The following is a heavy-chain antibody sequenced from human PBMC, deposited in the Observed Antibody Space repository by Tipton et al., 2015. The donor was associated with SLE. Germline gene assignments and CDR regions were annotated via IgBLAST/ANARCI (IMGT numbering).Heavy chain of an antibody. CDR2: ISSTSTYI. J-gene: IGHJ2*01. V-gene: IGHV3-21*01. D-gene: IGHD1-26*01. CDR3: ARDYSGSYAPGWYFDL. Sequence: SLRLSCAASGFTFSSYSMNWVRQAPGKGLEWVSSISSTSTYIYYVDSVKGRFTISRDNAKNSLYLQMNSLRAEDTAVYYCARDYSGSYAPGWYFDLWGRGTLVTVSS. CDR1: GFTFSSYS.